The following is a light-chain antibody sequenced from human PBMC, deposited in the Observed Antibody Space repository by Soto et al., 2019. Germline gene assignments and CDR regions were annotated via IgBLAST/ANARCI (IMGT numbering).Light chain of an antibody. V-gene: IGLV1-51*01. Sequence: QSVLTQPPSVSAAPGQKVTISCSGSNSNIGNNYVSWYQQLPGAAPKLLIYDTYKRPSGIPDRFSGSKSGASATLDIAGIQTGDEADYYCAACDNNLSAVVFGGGTKVTVL. J-gene: IGLJ2*01. CDR1: NSNIGNNY. CDR3: AACDNNLSAVV. CDR2: DTY.